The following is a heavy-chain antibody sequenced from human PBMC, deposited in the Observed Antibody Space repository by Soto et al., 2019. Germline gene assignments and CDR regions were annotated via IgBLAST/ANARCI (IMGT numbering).Heavy chain of an antibody. Sequence: QVHLVESGGGVVQPGRSLRLSCVASGFSFHTYTMHWVRQAPGGGLEWVAIVSDDGSHTYYTDSVRGRFSISRDNSNSTLFLQMNTQTAADTAVYFCAREVPQGGRRGYFDVWGQGTLVTVSS. V-gene: IGHV3-30-3*01. J-gene: IGHJ4*02. CDR2: VSDDGSHT. D-gene: IGHD3-9*01. CDR1: GFSFHTYT. CDR3: AREVPQGGRRGYFDV.